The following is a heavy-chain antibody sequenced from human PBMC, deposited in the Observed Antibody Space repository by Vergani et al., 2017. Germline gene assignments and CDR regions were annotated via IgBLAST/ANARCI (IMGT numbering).Heavy chain of an antibody. Sequence: EVKLLESGGGLVQPGGSLRLSCAASGFTFSSYAMSWVRPAPGKGLEWVSAISGSGGSTYYADSGKGRFTISRDKSKNTLYLQMNSLRAEDTAVYYCAKASIVGATHGRYYFDYWGQGTLVTVSS. J-gene: IGHJ4*02. CDR3: AKASIVGATHGRYYFDY. D-gene: IGHD1-26*01. CDR2: ISGSGGST. V-gene: IGHV3-23*01. CDR1: GFTFSSYA.